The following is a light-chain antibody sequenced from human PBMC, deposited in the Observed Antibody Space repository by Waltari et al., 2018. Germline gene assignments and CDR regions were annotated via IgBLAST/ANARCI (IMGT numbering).Light chain of an antibody. V-gene: IGLV1-51*02. CDR2: EDN. CDR1: SSNIGNNY. J-gene: IGLJ7*01. Sequence: QSVLTQPPSVSAAPGQRVTIPCSGGSSNIGNNYVSWYQQFPGTAPKLLNYEDNERPAGIPGRFTGSKSGTSATLDITGLQAGDEADYYCGTWDSSLSGAVFGGGTHLTVL. CDR3: GTWDSSLSGAV.